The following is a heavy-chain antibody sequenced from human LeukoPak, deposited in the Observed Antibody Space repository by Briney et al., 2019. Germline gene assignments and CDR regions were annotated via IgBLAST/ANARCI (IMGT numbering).Heavy chain of an antibody. D-gene: IGHD3-10*01. Sequence: SETLSLTCAVYGGSFSGYYWSWIRQPPGKGLEWIWEINHSGSTNYNPSLKSRVTISVDTSKNQCSLKLSSVTAADTAVYYCARGRITMVRGGYYYMDVWGKGTTVTVSS. J-gene: IGHJ6*03. V-gene: IGHV4-34*01. CDR3: ARGRITMVRGGYYYMDV. CDR2: INHSGST. CDR1: GGSFSGYY.